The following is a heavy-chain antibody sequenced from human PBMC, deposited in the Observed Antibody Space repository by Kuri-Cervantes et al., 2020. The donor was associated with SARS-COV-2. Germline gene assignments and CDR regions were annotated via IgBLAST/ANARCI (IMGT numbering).Heavy chain of an antibody. D-gene: IGHD3-3*01. CDR3: TTARITIFGVVIPTPDY. J-gene: IGHJ4*02. CDR2: IKSKTDGGTT. CDR1: GLTFSNAW. Sequence: GESLKISCAASGLTFSNAWMSWVRQAPGKGLEWVGRIKSKTDGGTTDYAAPVKGRFTISRDDSKNTLYLQMNSLKTEDTAVYYCTTARITIFGVVIPTPDYWGQGTLVTVSS. V-gene: IGHV3-15*01.